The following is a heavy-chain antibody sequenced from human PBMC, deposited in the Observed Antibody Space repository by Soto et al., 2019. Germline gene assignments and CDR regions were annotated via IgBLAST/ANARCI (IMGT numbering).Heavy chain of an antibody. Sequence: SGKVSCKASGGTFSSYTINWVRQAPGQGLEWMGRIIPILGIANYAQKFQGRVTITADKSTSTAYMELSSLRSEDTAVYYCARISRGNDYWGQGTLVTVSS. J-gene: IGHJ4*02. V-gene: IGHV1-69*02. CDR3: ARISRGNDY. D-gene: IGHD3-16*01. CDR2: IIPILGIA. CDR1: GGTFSSYT.